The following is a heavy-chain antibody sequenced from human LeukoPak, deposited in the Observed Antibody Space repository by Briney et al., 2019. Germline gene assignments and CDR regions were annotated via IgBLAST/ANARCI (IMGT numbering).Heavy chain of an antibody. D-gene: IGHD6-13*01. CDR2: IKQDGSEK. CDR1: GFTFSSYW. V-gene: IGHV3-7*01. J-gene: IGHJ4*02. Sequence: GGSLRLSCAASGFTFSSYWMSWVRQAPGKGLEWVANIKQDGSEKYYVDSVKGRFTISRDNAKNSLYLQMNSLRAEDTAVYYCARERISGYSSSWYFDYWGQGTLVTVSS. CDR3: ARERISGYSSSWYFDY.